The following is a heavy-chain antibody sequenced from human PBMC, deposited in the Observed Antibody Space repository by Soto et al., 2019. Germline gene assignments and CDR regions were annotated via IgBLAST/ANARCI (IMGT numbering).Heavy chain of an antibody. CDR3: AREAVITMVRGVPSGAFDI. CDR2: ISAYNGNT. J-gene: IGHJ3*02. D-gene: IGHD3-10*01. V-gene: IGHV1-18*01. Sequence: QVQLVQSGAEVKKPGASVKVSCKASGYTFTSYGISWVRQAPGQGLEWMGWISAYNGNTNYAQKLQGRVTMTTDTSTSKASMELRSLRSDDTAVYYCAREAVITMVRGVPSGAFDIWGQGTMVTVSS. CDR1: GYTFTSYG.